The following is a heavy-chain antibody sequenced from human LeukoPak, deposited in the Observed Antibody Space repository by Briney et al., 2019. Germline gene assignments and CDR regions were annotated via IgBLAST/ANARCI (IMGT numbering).Heavy chain of an antibody. D-gene: IGHD3-22*01. J-gene: IGHJ5*02. V-gene: IGHV1-69*04. CDR2: IIPILGIA. CDR1: GGTFSSYA. Sequence: SVKVSCKASGGTFSSYAISWVRQAPGQGLEWMGRIIPILGIANYAQKFQGRVTITADKSTSTAYTELSSLRSEDTAVYYCARGVPLTYYYDSSGYYFNWFDPWGQGTLVTVSS. CDR3: ARGVPLTYYYDSSGYYFNWFDP.